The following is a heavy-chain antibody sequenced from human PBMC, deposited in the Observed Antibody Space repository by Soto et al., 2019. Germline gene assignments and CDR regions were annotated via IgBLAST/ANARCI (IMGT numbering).Heavy chain of an antibody. J-gene: IGHJ4*02. CDR3: AKARAVRLEVCDS. CDR1: GYTFTEYF. V-gene: IGHV1-2*02. Sequence: PVKLARKTSGYTFTEYFIRCVRQAPGRRLEXMGXXNXXNXXXXXAXXLQDRVAWTRDTSISTAYMEPTRLRSDETAIYYCAKARAVRLEVCDSWGQGALVTV. CDR2: XNXXNXXX. D-gene: IGHD6-19*01.